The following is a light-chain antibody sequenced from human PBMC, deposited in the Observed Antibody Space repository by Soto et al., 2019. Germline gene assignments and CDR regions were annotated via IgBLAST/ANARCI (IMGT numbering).Light chain of an antibody. V-gene: IGKV1-5*03. CDR1: QSIIRW. Sequence: DIWMTQSPSVLSTSVGDRVTITCRARQSIIRWVAVKRREAGKAPNPLIYKGCHLESGVPSRFSGSGSGTKFTLNIRSLQSGDFGTYYCQHCNSYPWKVGQGTKVDIK. CDR2: KGC. J-gene: IGKJ1*01. CDR3: QHCNSYPWK.